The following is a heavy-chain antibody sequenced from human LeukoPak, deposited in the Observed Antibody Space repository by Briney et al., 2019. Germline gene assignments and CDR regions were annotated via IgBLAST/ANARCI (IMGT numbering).Heavy chain of an antibody. Sequence: ASVKVSCKASGYTFTNYGITWVRQAPGQGLEWMGWISGYNGNTNYAQKLQGRVTMTADTSTSTAYMELSSLRSDDTAVYYCGLVTSGNWWFDPWGQGTLVTVSS. CDR2: ISGYNGNT. D-gene: IGHD2-21*02. CDR3: GLVTSGNWWFDP. J-gene: IGHJ5*02. CDR1: GYTFTNYG. V-gene: IGHV1-18*01.